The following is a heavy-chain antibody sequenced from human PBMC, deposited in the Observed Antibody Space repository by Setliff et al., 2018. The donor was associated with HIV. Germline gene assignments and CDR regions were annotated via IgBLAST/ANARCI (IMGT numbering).Heavy chain of an antibody. Sequence: GGSLRLSCAGSGFTFTDYIMHWVRQVPGKGLVWVSRIKTDGSSTSYADSVKGRFTISRDNAKNMLYLQMNSLSADDTAVYYCGRGSGYYYFDNWGQGALVTVSS. CDR3: GRGSGYYYFDN. J-gene: IGHJ4*02. V-gene: IGHV3-74*01. D-gene: IGHD3-22*01. CDR2: IKTDGSST. CDR1: GFTFTDYI.